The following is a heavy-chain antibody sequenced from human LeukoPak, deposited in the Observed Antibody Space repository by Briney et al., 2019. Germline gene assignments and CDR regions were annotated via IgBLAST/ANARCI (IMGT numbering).Heavy chain of an antibody. Sequence: GGSLRLSCAASGFTVSSLYMNWVRQAPGKGLEMDSVIYTGGTTSYADSVKGRFTISRDNSQNTLYLQMNSLRAEDTAVYYCARAPGTSMDVWGQGTTVTVSS. V-gene: IGHV3-66*01. J-gene: IGHJ6*02. CDR2: IYTGGTT. D-gene: IGHD1-26*01. CDR1: GFTVSSLY. CDR3: ARAPGTSMDV.